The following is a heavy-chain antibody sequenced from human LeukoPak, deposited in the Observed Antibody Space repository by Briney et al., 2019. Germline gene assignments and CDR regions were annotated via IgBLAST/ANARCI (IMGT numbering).Heavy chain of an antibody. J-gene: IGHJ6*02. D-gene: IGHD2-15*01. CDR2: INQDGSDK. Sequence: GGSLRLSCAASGFSISAYWMSWVRQAPGKGLEWVANINQDGSDKYSVDSVKGRFTISRDNAKNSLYLEMNSLRADDTAVYYCARDLVVVGSSFSYGMDVWGQGTTVPVSS. CDR3: ARDLVVVGSSFSYGMDV. V-gene: IGHV3-7*01. CDR1: GFSISAYW.